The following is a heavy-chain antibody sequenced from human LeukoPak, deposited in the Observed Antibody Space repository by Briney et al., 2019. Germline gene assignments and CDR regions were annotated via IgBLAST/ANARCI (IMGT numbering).Heavy chain of an antibody. J-gene: IGHJ5*02. CDR3: ARRRDGYNWIDL. D-gene: IGHD5-24*01. CDR1: GYRFTTYW. CDR2: IYPGDSDT. Sequence: GESLKISCKGSGYRFTTYWIDWVRQMPGEGLEWMGVIYPGDSDTIYSPSFQGQVTISADKSISTAYLQWSSLKASDTAMYYCARRRDGYNWIDLWGQGTLVTVSS. V-gene: IGHV5-51*01.